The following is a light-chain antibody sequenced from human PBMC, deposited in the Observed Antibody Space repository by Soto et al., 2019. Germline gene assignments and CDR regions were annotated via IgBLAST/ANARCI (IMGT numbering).Light chain of an antibody. J-gene: IGKJ3*01. CDR3: QQYNNWPLT. V-gene: IGKV3-15*01. Sequence: EIVMTQSPATLSVSPGDRATLSCRASQSVSSNLAWYQQQPGQAPRLLIYGASTRATGIPARFSGSGSGTEFTLTISSLQSEDVAVYYCQQYNNWPLTFGPGTKVDIK. CDR2: GAS. CDR1: QSVSSN.